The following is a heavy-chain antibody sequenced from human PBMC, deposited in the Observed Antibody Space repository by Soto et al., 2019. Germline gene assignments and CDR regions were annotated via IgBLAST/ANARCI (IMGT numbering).Heavy chain of an antibody. D-gene: IGHD3-16*01. V-gene: IGHV3-66*01. J-gene: IGHJ6*03. Sequence: PGGSLELSCAASGLTVCSTYVGWVRQAQGKGLEWVSLIQSGGPTYYADSVKGRFTISRDTSENTLHLQMDSLRPEDKAGYVYYAVNTSHPPSLKRRVTVSAVSSRGQFSLRLNSVTAADTAVYYCARTVLGPDLLADSFVDYYYYMDVWGKGTTVTVSS. CDR1: GLTVCSTY. CDR2: IQSGGPT. CDR3: YAVNTSHPPSLKRRVTVSAVSSRGQFSLRLNSVTAADTAVYYCARTVLGPDLLADSFVDYYYYMDV.